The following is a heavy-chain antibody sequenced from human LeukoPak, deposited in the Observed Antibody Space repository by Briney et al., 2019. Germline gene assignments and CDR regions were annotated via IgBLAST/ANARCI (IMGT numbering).Heavy chain of an antibody. CDR3: AKASTVLKPIDS. V-gene: IGHV3-23*01. Sequence: GSLRLSCTASGFIFNNFAMSWVRQAPGKGLEWVSAISPIGSRTYYADSMKGRFTISRDNSKNTLYLQMNSLRAGDTAIYYCAKASTVLKPIDSWGQGTLVTVSS. J-gene: IGHJ4*02. D-gene: IGHD1-14*01. CDR1: GFIFNNFA. CDR2: ISPIGSRT.